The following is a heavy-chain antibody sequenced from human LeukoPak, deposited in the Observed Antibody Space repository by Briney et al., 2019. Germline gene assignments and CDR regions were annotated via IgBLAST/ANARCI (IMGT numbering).Heavy chain of an antibody. CDR2: ISNDGSNK. J-gene: IGHJ5*02. Sequence: GGSLRLSCAASGFIFSSYAMHCVRQAPGKGLGWVAAISNDGSNKCYADSVKGRFTISRDNSKNTLCLHMSSVRAEETGVYLCARDGFRSDSSGYYLYNWFDPWGQGTLVTVSS. V-gene: IGHV3-30*04. CDR3: ARDGFRSDSSGYYLYNWFDP. D-gene: IGHD3-22*01. CDR1: GFIFSSYA.